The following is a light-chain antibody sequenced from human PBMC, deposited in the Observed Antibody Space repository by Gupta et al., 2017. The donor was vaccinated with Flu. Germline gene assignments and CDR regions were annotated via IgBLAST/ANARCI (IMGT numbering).Light chain of an antibody. CDR1: TSAIGTSHY. V-gene: IGLV2-11*01. J-gene: IGLJ3*02. CDR3: ASNSANWL. CDR2: DVS. Sequence: SALTQPRSVSGSPGLSAAISCHGTTSAIGTSHYVSWYQQHPGKATKPMTYDVSKRPSGVPYGLSGSNSGTTDPLTIAGREADDEYYYSAASNSANWLFGGGNKLTGL.